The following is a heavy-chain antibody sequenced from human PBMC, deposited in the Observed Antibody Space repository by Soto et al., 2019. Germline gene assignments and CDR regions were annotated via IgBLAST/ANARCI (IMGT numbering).Heavy chain of an antibody. D-gene: IGHD3-16*01. V-gene: IGHV3-30*18. CDR3: AKGRLRLRDVSLH. J-gene: IGHJ4*02. CDR1: GFTFINYG. Sequence: QVLLVESGGGVVQPGRSLTLSCATSGFTFINYGMHWVRQVPGKGLEWVAVISYDGSDIYYGHSVKGRFTVSRDKFQKTLYLQMNSLRPEDTAVYYCAKGRLRLRDVSLHWGQGTLVTVSS. CDR2: ISYDGSDI.